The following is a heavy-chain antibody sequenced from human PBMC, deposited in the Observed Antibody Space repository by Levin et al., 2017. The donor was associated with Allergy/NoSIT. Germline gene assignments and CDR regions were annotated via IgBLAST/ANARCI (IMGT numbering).Heavy chain of an antibody. Sequence: SETLSLTCAVSGGSISSSNWWSWVRQPPGKGLEWIGEIYHSGSTNYNPSLKSRVTISVDKSKNQFSLKLSSVTAADTAVYYCARGIRLEQWLVIVVGAQHQDAFDIWGQGTMVTVSS. D-gene: IGHD6-19*01. CDR3: ARGIRLEQWLVIVVGAQHQDAFDI. J-gene: IGHJ3*02. V-gene: IGHV4-4*02. CDR2: IYHSGST. CDR1: GGSISSSNW.